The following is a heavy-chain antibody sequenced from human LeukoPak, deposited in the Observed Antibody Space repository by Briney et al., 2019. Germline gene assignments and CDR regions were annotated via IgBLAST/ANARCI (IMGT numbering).Heavy chain of an antibody. D-gene: IGHD4/OR15-4a*01. CDR1: GFTFSNYA. J-gene: IGHJ4*02. CDR2: ISYDGSNR. V-gene: IGHV3-30*14. CDR3: ARRAGAYSHPYDY. Sequence: GGSLRLSCAASGFTFSNYAMHWVRQAPGKELEWVALISYDGSNRDYADSVKGRFTISRDNSKNTLYLQMNSLRAEDTAVYYCARRAGAYSHPYDYWGQGTLVTVSS.